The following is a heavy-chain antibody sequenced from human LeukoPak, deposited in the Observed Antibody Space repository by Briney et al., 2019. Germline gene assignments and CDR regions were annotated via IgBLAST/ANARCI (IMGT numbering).Heavy chain of an antibody. D-gene: IGHD7-27*01. CDR2: IYPADSDT. CDR1: GYHFTNYW. Sequence: GESLKISCKGSGYHFTNYWIGWVRQVPGKGLEWMGIIYPADSDTRYSPSFQGQVTISADKSVSTAYLQWSSLKASDTAMYYCARVGMDTCFDYWGQGTLVTVSS. CDR3: ARVGMDTCFDY. V-gene: IGHV5-51*01. J-gene: IGHJ4*02.